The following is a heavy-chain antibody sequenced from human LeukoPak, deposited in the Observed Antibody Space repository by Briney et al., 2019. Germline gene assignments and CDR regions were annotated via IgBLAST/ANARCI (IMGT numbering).Heavy chain of an antibody. J-gene: IGHJ4*02. CDR3: ARSEDIVVVPAAINY. V-gene: IGHV3-30-3*01. CDR2: ISYDGSNK. Sequence: GGSLRLSCAASGFTFSSYAMHWVRQAPGKGLERVAVISYDGSNKYYADSVKGRFTISRDNSKNTLYLQMNSLRAEDTAVYYCARSEDIVVVPAAINYWGQGTLVTVSS. CDR1: GFTFSSYA. D-gene: IGHD2-2*01.